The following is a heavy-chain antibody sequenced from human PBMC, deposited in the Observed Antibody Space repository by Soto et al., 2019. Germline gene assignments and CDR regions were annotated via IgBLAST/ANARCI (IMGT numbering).Heavy chain of an antibody. J-gene: IGHJ6*03. CDR1: GGSISSSSYY. CDR3: ARHGVTFVDSSDDSYYYYYMDV. CDR2: IYYSGST. V-gene: IGHV4-39*01. Sequence: QLQLQESGPGLVKPSETLSLTCTVSGGSISSSSYYWGWIRQPPGKGLEWIGSIYYSGSTYYNPSLKSRVPISVDTSKNQFSLKLSSVTAADTAVYYCARHGVTFVDSSDDSYYYYYMDVWGKGTTVTVSS. D-gene: IGHD2-21*02.